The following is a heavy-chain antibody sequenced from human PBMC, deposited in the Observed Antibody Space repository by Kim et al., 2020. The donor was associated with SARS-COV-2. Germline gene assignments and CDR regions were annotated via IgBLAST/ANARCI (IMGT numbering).Heavy chain of an antibody. Sequence: GGSLRLSCAASGFTFSSYWMSWVRQAPGKGLEWVANIKQDGSEKSYVDSVKGRFTISRDNAKNSLYLQMNSLRAEDTAVYYCARDQSRITIFVVVINYYYMDVWGKGTTVTVSS. CDR1: GFTFSSYW. CDR3: ARDQSRITIFVVVINYYYMDV. J-gene: IGHJ6*03. D-gene: IGHD3-3*01. V-gene: IGHV3-7*01. CDR2: IKQDGSEK.